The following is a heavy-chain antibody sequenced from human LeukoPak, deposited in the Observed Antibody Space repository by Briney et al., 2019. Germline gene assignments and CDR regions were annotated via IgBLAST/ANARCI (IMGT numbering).Heavy chain of an antibody. V-gene: IGHV4-39*07. Sequence: SETLSLTCTVSGGSITSSSYYWGWIRQPPGKGLEWIGSIYYSGSTHYSPSLKSRVTISVDTSKNQFSLKLSSVTAADTAVYYCARGGKRGRFRNCDYWGQGTLVTVSS. CDR3: ARGGKRGRFRNCDY. CDR1: GGSITSSSYY. J-gene: IGHJ4*02. CDR2: IYYSGST. D-gene: IGHD2-21*01.